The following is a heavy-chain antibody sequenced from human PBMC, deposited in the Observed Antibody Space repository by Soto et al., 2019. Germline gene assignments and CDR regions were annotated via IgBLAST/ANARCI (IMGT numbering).Heavy chain of an antibody. CDR2: ITYDGSTQ. J-gene: IGHJ6*02. D-gene: IGHD3-3*01. CDR1: GSTFSDDA. V-gene: IGHV3-30*04. CDR3: XXDXXTQLDFWSTSGMDF. Sequence: QVKLVESGGGVVQPGRSLRLSCAASGSTFSDDAMHWVRQAPGKGMEWVAVITYDGSTQHYADSVRGRFTISRDNSKNMLFLQMSSLRGDDTAVXXXXXDXXTQLDFWSTSGMDFWGQGTTVTVSS.